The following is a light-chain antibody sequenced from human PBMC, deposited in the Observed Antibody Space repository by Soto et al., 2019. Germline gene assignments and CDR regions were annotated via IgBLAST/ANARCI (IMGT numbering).Light chain of an antibody. V-gene: IGKV3-20*01. Sequence: EIVLTQSPGTLSLSPGEGVTLSCRAGQSVTSSYLAWYQQKPGQAPRLLIYDASSRATGIPDRFSGSGSGTDFTLTISRLELEDFAVYYCQQYGSSLLTFGGGTKVEIK. J-gene: IGKJ4*01. CDR2: DAS. CDR3: QQYGSSLLT. CDR1: QSVTSSY.